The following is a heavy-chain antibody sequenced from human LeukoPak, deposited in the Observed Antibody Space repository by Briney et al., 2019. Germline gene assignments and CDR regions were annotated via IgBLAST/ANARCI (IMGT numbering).Heavy chain of an antibody. CDR3: ATDQNGSSWYLLV. D-gene: IGHD6-13*01. CDR1: GYTFTSYD. J-gene: IGHJ6*02. Sequence: GASVKVSCKASGYTFTSYDINWVRQATGQGLEWMGWMNPNSGNTGYAQKFQGRVTMTEDTSTDTAYMELSSLRSEDTAVYYCATDQNGSSWYLLVWGQGTTVTVSS. CDR2: MNPNSGNT. V-gene: IGHV1-8*01.